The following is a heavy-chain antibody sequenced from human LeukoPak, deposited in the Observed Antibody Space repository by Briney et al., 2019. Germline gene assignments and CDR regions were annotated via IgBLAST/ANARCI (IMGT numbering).Heavy chain of an antibody. D-gene: IGHD6-13*01. Sequence: ASVKVSCKAPGYTFTSYAMNWVRQAPGQGLEWMGWINTNTGNPTYAQGFTGRFVFSLDTSVSTAYLQISSLKAEDTAVYYCATINIAAAGTDSLFDYWGQGTLVTVSS. J-gene: IGHJ4*02. V-gene: IGHV7-4-1*02. CDR1: GYTFTSYA. CDR2: INTNTGNP. CDR3: ATINIAAAGTDSLFDY.